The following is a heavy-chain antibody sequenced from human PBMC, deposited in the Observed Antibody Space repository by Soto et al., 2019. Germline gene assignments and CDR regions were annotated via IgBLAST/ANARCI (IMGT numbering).Heavy chain of an antibody. CDR3: AHSPWGAAPDY. D-gene: IGHD6-6*01. CDR1: GFSLSARGVG. V-gene: IGHV2-5*01. Sequence: QITLKESGPTLVKPTQTLTLTCSLSGFSLSARGVGVSWIRQPPGKALEWLAIIYWNDDKRYSPSKKNRLTVTKDTSKNQVVLTMTNMDPVDTARYYCAHSPWGAAPDYWGQGTLVTVSS. CDR2: IYWNDDK. J-gene: IGHJ4*02.